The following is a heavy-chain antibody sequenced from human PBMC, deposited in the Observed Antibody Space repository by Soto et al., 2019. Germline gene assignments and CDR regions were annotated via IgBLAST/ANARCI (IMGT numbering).Heavy chain of an antibody. Sequence: EAQLVESGGDLARPGGSLRPSCVASGFTFTNTWMTWVRQAPGKGLEWVGRIKNKGEGETTDYAAPVKGRFTISRDDSKNTLFLQMNSLKTEDTAVYYCATGAVSPAEHFDYWGQGTLVTVSS. D-gene: IGHD4-17*01. CDR2: IKNKGEGETT. CDR1: GFTFTNTW. CDR3: ATGAVSPAEHFDY. V-gene: IGHV3-15*01. J-gene: IGHJ4*02.